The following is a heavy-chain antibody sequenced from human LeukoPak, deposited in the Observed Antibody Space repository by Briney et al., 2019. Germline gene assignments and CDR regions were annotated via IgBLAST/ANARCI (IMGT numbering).Heavy chain of an antibody. J-gene: IGHJ4*02. V-gene: IGHV1-2*02. Sequence: ASVKVSCKASGYTFTGYYMHWVRQAPEQGLEWMGWINPNSGGTNYAQKFQGRVTMTRDTSISTAYMELSRLRSDDTAVYYCARGSGVAHYDILTGYNDYWGQGTLVTVSS. CDR1: GYTFTGYY. CDR3: ARGSGVAHYDILTGYNDY. CDR2: INPNSGGT. D-gene: IGHD3-9*01.